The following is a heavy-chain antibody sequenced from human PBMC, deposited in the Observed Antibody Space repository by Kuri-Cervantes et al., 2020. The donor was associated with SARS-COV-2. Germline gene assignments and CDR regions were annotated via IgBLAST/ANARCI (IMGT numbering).Heavy chain of an antibody. Sequence: ASVKVSCKASGYTFTSYGISWVRQAPGQGLEWMGWISAYNGNTNYAQKLQGRVTMTTDTSTSTAYMELRSLRSDDTYVYYCARSLVVPAANWFDPWGQGTLVTVSS. CDR2: ISAYNGNT. J-gene: IGHJ5*02. CDR1: GYTFTSYG. V-gene: IGHV1-18*01. CDR3: ARSLVVPAANWFDP. D-gene: IGHD2-2*01.